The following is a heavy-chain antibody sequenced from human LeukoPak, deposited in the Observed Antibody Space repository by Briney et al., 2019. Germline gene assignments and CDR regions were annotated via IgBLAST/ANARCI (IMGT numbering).Heavy chain of an antibody. CDR3: ARGVRQLPFDY. Sequence: SETLSLTCAVYGGSFSGYYWSWIRQPPGKGLEWIGEINHSGSTNYNPSLKSRVTISVDTSKNQFSLKLSSVTGADTAVYYCARGVRQLPFDYWGQGTLVTVSS. V-gene: IGHV4-34*01. D-gene: IGHD5-18*01. J-gene: IGHJ4*02. CDR1: GGSFSGYY. CDR2: INHSGST.